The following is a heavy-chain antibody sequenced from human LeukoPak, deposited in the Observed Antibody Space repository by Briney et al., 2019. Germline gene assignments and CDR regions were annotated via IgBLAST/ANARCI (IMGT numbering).Heavy chain of an antibody. J-gene: IGHJ4*02. V-gene: IGHV3-48*01. D-gene: IGHD2-15*01. Sequence: PGGSLRLSRAASGFPLSSYSINWVRQAPGKGLEWVSYISSSGSAIYYVDSVEGRFTVSRDNAKNSLFLQMNSPRAEDTAVYYCVRVKGSYFDYWGQGALVTVSS. CDR2: ISSSGSAI. CDR1: GFPLSSYS. CDR3: VRVKGSYFDY.